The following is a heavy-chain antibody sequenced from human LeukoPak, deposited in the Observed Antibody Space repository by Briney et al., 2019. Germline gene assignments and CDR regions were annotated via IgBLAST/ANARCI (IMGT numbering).Heavy chain of an antibody. CDR2: INWNGDIT. CDR3: ARDSKSWAGTFDY. V-gene: IGHV3-20*01. Sequence: GGSLRLSCAASGFTFDDYGMSWVRQAPGKGLEWVSDINWNGDITSYADSVKGRVTISRDNAKNSLYLQMNSLRAEDTALYHCARDSKSWAGTFDYWGQGTLVTVSS. J-gene: IGHJ4*02. CDR1: GFTFDDYG. D-gene: IGHD6-19*01.